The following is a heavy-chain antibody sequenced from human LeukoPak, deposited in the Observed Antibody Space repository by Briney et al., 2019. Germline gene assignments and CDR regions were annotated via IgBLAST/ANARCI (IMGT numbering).Heavy chain of an antibody. J-gene: IGHJ5*02. Sequence: GGSLRLSCAASGFTFSSYEMNWVRQAPGKGLEWVSFISSSGNTIYYSDSVKGRFTISRDNAKNSLYLQMNSLRAEDTAVYYCARGMDAWGQGTLVTVSS. CDR1: GFTFSSYE. CDR2: ISSSGNTI. CDR3: ARGMDA. V-gene: IGHV3-48*03.